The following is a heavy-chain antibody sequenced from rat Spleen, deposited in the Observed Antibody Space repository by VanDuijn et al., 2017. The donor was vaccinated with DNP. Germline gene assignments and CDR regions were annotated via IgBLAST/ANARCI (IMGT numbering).Heavy chain of an antibody. J-gene: IGHJ3*01. D-gene: IGHD1-12*03. V-gene: IGHV5-58*01. CDR3: TTERTFGFYYDGSSPNWFTY. Sequence: EVQLVGSGGGSVQSGRSLKLSCAASGFTFSSYWMYWIRQAPGKGLEWVASINTDGGSTFYPDSVKGRFTISRDNAENTVFLEMNSLRSEDTATYYCTTERTFGFYYDGSSPNWFTYWGQGTLVTVSS. CDR2: INTDGGST. CDR1: GFTFSSYW.